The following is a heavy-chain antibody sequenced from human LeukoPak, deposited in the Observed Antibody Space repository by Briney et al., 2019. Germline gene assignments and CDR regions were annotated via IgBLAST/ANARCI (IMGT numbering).Heavy chain of an antibody. CDR1: GYTFTSYY. J-gene: IGHJ4*02. D-gene: IGHD3-22*01. V-gene: IGHV1-46*01. CDR3: ARGDYYDSSGYLQLDY. CDR2: INPSGGST. Sequence: GASVKVSCKASGYTFTSYYMHWVRQAPGQGLEWMGIINPSGGSTSYAQKFQGRVTMTRDTSTSTVYMVLSSLRSEDTAVYYCARGDYYDSSGYLQLDYWGQGTLVTVSS.